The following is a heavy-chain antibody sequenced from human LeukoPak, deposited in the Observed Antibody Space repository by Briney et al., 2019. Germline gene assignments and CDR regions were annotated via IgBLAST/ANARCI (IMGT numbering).Heavy chain of an antibody. CDR1: GGSIRNYY. CDR3: ARQAGGTVGDERDSFDI. J-gene: IGHJ3*02. CDR2: VYNRGNT. V-gene: IGHV4-59*08. Sequence: SETLSLTCTVSGGSIRNYYWSWIRQPPGMGLEWIGYVYNRGNTNYNPSLKSRLTISLDTAKNQLSLHLSSVTAADTAVYYCARQAGGTVGDERDSFDIWGEGTMVTVSS. D-gene: IGHD1-26*01.